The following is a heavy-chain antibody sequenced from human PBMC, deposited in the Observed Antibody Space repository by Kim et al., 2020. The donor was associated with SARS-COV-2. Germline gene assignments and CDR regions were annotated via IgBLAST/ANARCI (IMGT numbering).Heavy chain of an antibody. CDR1: GFTFSTYS. V-gene: IGHV3-21*01. CDR3: ARGPPDGRALMVASGDY. CDR2: ISSSSKYI. J-gene: IGHJ4*02. D-gene: IGHD5-12*01. Sequence: GGSLRLSCAASGFTFSTYSMNWVRQAPGKGLEWVSSISSSSKYIYYADSVKGRFTISRDNAKNSLYLQMNSLRAEDTALYYCARGPPDGRALMVASGDYRGQGTLVTASS.